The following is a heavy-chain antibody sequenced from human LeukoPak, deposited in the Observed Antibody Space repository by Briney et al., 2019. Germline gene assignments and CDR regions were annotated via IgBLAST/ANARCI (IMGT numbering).Heavy chain of an antibody. CDR2: INHSGST. CDR1: GGSFSGYY. CDR3: ARNAYYDFWSGYYSLNWFDP. V-gene: IGHV4-34*01. D-gene: IGHD3-3*01. Sequence: PSETLSLTCAVYGGSFSGYYWSWIRQPPGKGLEWIGEINHSGSTNYNPSLKSRVTISVDTSKNQFSLKLSSVTAADTAVYYCARNAYYDFWSGYYSLNWFDPRGQGTLVTVSS. J-gene: IGHJ5*02.